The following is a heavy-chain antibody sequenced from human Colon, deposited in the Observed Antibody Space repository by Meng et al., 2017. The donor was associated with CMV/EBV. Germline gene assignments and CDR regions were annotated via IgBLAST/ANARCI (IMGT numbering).Heavy chain of an antibody. J-gene: IGHJ5*02. CDR1: DGSVSSSSYY. V-gene: IGHV4-39*07. CDR3: ARNIVVGGWFDP. D-gene: IGHD2-2*01. CDR2: IYHSGVT. Sequence: VPDGSVSSSSYYWAWIRQPPGKGLEWIGNIYHSGVTYYTPPLKNRVTMSLDSSKNQFFLKLTSVTAADTAIYFCARNIVVGGWFDPWGQGTLVTVSS.